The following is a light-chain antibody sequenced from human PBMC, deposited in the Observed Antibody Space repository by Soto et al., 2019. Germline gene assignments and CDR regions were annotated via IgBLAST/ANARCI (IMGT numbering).Light chain of an antibody. CDR1: QSVSSSY. Sequence: EIVLTQSPGTLSLSPGERATLSCRASQSVSSSYLAWYQQKPGQAPRLLIYVASSRATGIPDRFSGSGSGTDFTLTISRLEPEDFAVYYCQQRSNWPGFGQGTRLEIK. CDR2: VAS. V-gene: IGKV3D-20*02. CDR3: QQRSNWPG. J-gene: IGKJ5*01.